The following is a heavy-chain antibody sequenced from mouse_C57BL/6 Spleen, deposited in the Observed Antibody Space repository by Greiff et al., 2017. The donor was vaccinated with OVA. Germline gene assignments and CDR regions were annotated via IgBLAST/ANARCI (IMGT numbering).Heavy chain of an antibody. V-gene: IGHV2-9-1*01. J-gene: IGHJ4*01. CDR1: GFSFTSYA. Sequence: QVQLKQSGPGLVAPSQSLSITCTVSGFSFTSYAISWVRQPPGKGLEWLGVIWTGGGTNYNSALKSRLSISKDNSKSQVFLKMNSLQTDDTARYYCARKEGYDGDYYAMDYWGQGTSVTVSS. D-gene: IGHD2-2*01. CDR3: ARKEGYDGDYYAMDY. CDR2: IWTGGGT.